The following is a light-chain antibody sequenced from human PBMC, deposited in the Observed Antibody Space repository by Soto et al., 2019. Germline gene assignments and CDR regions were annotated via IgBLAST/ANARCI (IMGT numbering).Light chain of an antibody. J-gene: IGKJ5*01. Sequence: EIVLTQSPDTLSVSPGGRATLSCRASQSISRTLAWYQQKSGQPPRLLIYDASTRATGFPARFSGSGSGTDFTLTISRLEPEDFAVYYCQQYGSSPITFGQGTRLEIK. CDR2: DAS. V-gene: IGKV3-20*01. CDR3: QQYGSSPIT. CDR1: QSISRT.